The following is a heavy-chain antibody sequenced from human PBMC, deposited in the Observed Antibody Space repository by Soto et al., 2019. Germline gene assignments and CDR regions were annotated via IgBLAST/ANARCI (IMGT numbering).Heavy chain of an antibody. CDR1: GYTFTSYG. V-gene: IGHV1-18*01. CDR3: ARDRLGATGDY. CDR2: ISAYNANT. J-gene: IGHJ4*02. Sequence: ASVKVSCKASGYTFTSYGISWVRQAPGQGLEWMGWISAYNANTNYAQKLQGRVTMTTDTSTSTSYMELRSLRSDDTAVYFCARDRLGATGDYWGQGTMVTVYS. D-gene: IGHD1-26*01.